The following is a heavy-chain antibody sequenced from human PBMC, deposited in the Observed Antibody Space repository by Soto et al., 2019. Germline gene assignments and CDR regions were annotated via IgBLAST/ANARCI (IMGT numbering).Heavy chain of an antibody. CDR3: AKLDEGGLQYAYYAMDA. CDR1: GFTFSNYG. J-gene: IGHJ6*02. CDR2: ISYDGSNK. D-gene: IGHD2-15*01. V-gene: IGHV3-30*18. Sequence: QPGGSLRLSCVASGFTFSNYGMHWVRQAPGKGLEWVAVISYDGSNKYYADSVKGRFTISRDNSKNTLYLQMTSLRTEDTALYYCAKLDEGGLQYAYYAMDAWGQGTTVTVSS.